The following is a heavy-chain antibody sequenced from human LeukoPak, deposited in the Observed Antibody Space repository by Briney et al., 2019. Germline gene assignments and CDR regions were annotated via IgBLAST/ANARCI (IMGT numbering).Heavy chain of an antibody. CDR1: GYTFTSYG. CDR3: AREGTGTTKSFDY. J-gene: IGHJ4*02. Sequence: GASVKVSCKASGYTFTSYGISWVRQAPGQGLEWMGWISAYNGNTNYALKFQGRVTITADESTSTAYMELSSLRSEDTAVYYCAREGTGTTKSFDYWGQGTLVTVSS. D-gene: IGHD1-7*01. CDR2: ISAYNGNT. V-gene: IGHV1-18*01.